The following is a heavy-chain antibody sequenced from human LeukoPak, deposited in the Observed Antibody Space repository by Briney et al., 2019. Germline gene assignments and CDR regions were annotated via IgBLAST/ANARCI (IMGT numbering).Heavy chain of an antibody. D-gene: IGHD1-26*01. V-gene: IGHV3-9*01. CDR3: AKDILSRELLPDT. CDR1: GFTFDDYA. CDR2: ISWNSGSI. J-gene: IGHJ4*02. Sequence: GRSLRLSCAASGFTFDDYAMHWVRQAPGKGLEWVSGISWNSGSIGYADSVRGRFTISRDNAKNSLYLQMNSLRAEDTALYYCAKDILSRELLPDTWGQGTLVTVSS.